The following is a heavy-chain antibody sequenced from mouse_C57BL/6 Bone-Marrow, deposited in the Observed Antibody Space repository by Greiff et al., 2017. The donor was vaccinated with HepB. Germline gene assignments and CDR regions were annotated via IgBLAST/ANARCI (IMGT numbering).Heavy chain of an antibody. Sequence: EVKLMESGPGLVKPSQSLSLTCPVIGYFITSGYYWNWIRQFPGNKLEWMGYIRYDGSNNFNPALKNQISITRDTSKNQFFLKLNSVTTEDTATYYCASGTTEGEAYWGQGTLVTVSA. CDR3: ASGTTEGEAY. J-gene: IGHJ3*01. CDR1: GYFITSGYY. CDR2: IRYDGSN. V-gene: IGHV3-6*01. D-gene: IGHD1-1*01.